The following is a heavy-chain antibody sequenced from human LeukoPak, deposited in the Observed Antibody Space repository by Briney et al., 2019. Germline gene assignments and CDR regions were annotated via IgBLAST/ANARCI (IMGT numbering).Heavy chain of an antibody. Sequence: PGGSLRLSCAASGFTFSSYWMSWVRQAPGKGLEWVANIKQDGSEKYYMDSVKGRFTISRDNAKNSLYLQMNSLRAEDTAVYYCARDGVAATYPFDYWGQGTLVTVSS. CDR3: ARDGVAATYPFDY. J-gene: IGHJ4*02. V-gene: IGHV3-7*01. CDR1: GFTFSSYW. D-gene: IGHD2-15*01. CDR2: IKQDGSEK.